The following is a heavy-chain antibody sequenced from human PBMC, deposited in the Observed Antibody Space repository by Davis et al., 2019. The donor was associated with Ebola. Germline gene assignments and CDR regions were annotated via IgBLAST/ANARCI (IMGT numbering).Heavy chain of an antibody. Sequence: GESLKISCAASGFTFSDYYMSWIRQAPGKGLEWVSYISSSGSTIYYADSVKGRFTISRDNSKNTLYLQMNSLRAEDTAVYYCARGDVIWSGYFDYWGQGTLVTVSS. D-gene: IGHD3-3*01. CDR2: ISSSGSTI. V-gene: IGHV3-11*04. CDR3: ARGDVIWSGYFDY. J-gene: IGHJ4*02. CDR1: GFTFSDYY.